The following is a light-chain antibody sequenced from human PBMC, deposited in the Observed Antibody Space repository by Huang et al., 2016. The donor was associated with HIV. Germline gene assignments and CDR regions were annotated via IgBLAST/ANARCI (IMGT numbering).Light chain of an antibody. J-gene: IGKJ5*01. CDR3: QQYYNWPPIT. Sequence: EIVMTQSPVTLSVSPGETATLSCRASQSGYRNLAWYQQKPGQPPRLLIYGASTRATGVPARFSGGGSGTDFTLTINTLQSEDFAVYYCQQYYNWPPITFGQGTRLDIK. CDR2: GAS. V-gene: IGKV3-15*01. CDR1: QSGYRN.